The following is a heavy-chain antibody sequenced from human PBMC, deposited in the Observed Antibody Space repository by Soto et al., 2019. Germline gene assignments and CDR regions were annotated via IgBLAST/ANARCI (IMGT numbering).Heavy chain of an antibody. CDR2: ISGSGGST. Sequence: PGGSLRLSCAASGFTFSSYAMSWVRQAPGKGLEWVSAISGSGGSTYYADSVKGRFTISRDNSKNTLYLQMNSLRAEDTAVYYCAKCPLDYDILTGYYGAPDYWGQGTLVTVSS. CDR1: GFTFSSYA. D-gene: IGHD3-9*01. J-gene: IGHJ4*02. V-gene: IGHV3-23*01. CDR3: AKCPLDYDILTGYYGAPDY.